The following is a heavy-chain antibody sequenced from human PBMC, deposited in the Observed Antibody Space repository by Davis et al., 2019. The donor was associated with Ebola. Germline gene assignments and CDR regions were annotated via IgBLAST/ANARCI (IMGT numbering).Heavy chain of an antibody. Sequence: SETLSLTCAVYGGSFSGYYWSWIRQHPGKGLEWIGYIYYSGSTYYNPSLKSRVTISVDTSKNQFSLKLSSVTAADTAVYYCARLRGSGGVYGMDVWGKGTTVTVSS. V-gene: IGHV4-31*11. J-gene: IGHJ6*04. CDR3: ARLRGSGGVYGMDV. D-gene: IGHD3-10*01. CDR2: IYYSGST. CDR1: GGSFSGYY.